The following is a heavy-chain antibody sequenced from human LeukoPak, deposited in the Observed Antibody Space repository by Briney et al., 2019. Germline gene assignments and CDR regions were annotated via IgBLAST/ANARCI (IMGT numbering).Heavy chain of an antibody. CDR3: AKDSAPIVVVPAAKDY. D-gene: IGHD2-2*01. CDR2: IRHDGSNK. J-gene: IGHJ4*02. Sequence: GGSLRLSCSASGFTFSSYGMHWVRQAPGKGLEWVAFIRHDGSNKYYADSVKGRFTISRDNSKNTLYLQMNSLRAEDTAVYYCAKDSAPIVVVPAAKDYWGQGTLVTVSS. CDR1: GFTFSSYG. V-gene: IGHV3-30*02.